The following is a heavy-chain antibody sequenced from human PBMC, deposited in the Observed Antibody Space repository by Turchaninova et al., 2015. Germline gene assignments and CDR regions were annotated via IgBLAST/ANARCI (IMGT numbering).Heavy chain of an antibody. CDR2: VYHRGNT. J-gene: IGHJ3*02. D-gene: IGHD1-14*01. Sequence: QVQLLESGPAVVKPSWILSLTCVVSGYSLTSGFYWGWLRSAPGKGLEWIARVYHRGNTYYNPSLRSRVTISVDTSKNQVSLKLTSVTAADTAVYHCARHAGSGLTEDAFDIWGLGTMATVSS. CDR3: ARHAGSGLTEDAFDI. CDR1: GYSLTSGFY. V-gene: IGHV4-38-2*01.